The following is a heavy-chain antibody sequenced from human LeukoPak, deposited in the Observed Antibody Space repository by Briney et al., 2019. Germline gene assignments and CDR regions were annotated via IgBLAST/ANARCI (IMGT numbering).Heavy chain of an antibody. J-gene: IGHJ4*02. V-gene: IGHV4-4*09. CDR1: GGPISSYY. Sequence: SETLSLTCTASGGPISSYYWSWIRQPPGKGLEWIGYIYTSGSTNYNPSLKSRVTISVDTSKNQFSLKLSSETAADTAVYYCASVRHSYQLFDYWGQGTLVTVSS. CDR2: IYTSGST. D-gene: IGHD5-18*01. CDR3: ASVRHSYQLFDY.